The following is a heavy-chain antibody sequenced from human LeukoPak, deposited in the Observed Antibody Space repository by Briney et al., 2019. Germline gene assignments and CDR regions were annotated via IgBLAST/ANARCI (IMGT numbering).Heavy chain of an antibody. D-gene: IGHD3-9*01. V-gene: IGHV4-30-2*01. CDR2: IYHSGST. J-gene: IGHJ6*02. CDR3: ASLTFVYGMDV. CDR1: GGSISSGGYS. Sequence: PSQTLSLTCAVSGGSISSGGYSWSWIRQPPGKGLEWIGYIYHSGSTYYNASLKSRVTISVDRSKNQFSLKLSSVTAADTAVYYCASLTFVYGMDVWGQGTTVTVSS.